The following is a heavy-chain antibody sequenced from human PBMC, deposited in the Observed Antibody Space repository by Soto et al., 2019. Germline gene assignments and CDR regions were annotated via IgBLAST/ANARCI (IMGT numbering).Heavy chain of an antibody. CDR3: VRDGTKTLRDWFDP. CDR2: IYATGTT. V-gene: IGHV4-4*07. J-gene: IGHJ5*02. CDR1: GASISGFY. Sequence: LSLTCTVSGASISGFYWSWIRKSAGKGLEWIGRIYATGTTDYNPSLKSRVMMSVDTSKKQFSLKLRSVTAADTAVYYCVRDGTKTLRDWFDPWGQGISVAVSS. D-gene: IGHD1-1*01.